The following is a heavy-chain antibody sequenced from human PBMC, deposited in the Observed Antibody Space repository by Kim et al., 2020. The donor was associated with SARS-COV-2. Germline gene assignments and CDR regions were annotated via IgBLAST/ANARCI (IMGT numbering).Heavy chain of an antibody. Sequence: SYVDSVKGRFTISRDNAKNSLYLQMNSLRAEDTAVYYCARSFDDEGVFDYWGQGTLVTVSS. CDR3: ARSFDDEGVFDY. J-gene: IGHJ4*02. D-gene: IGHD3-9*01. V-gene: IGHV3-7*01.